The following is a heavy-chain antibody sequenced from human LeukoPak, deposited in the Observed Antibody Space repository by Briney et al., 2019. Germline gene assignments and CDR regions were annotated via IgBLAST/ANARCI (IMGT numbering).Heavy chain of an antibody. V-gene: IGHV4-59*11. CDR2: IYYSGST. CDR3: ARCFYYYYMDV. Sequence: DPSETLSLTCTVSGGSISSHYWSWIRQPPGKGLEWIGYIYYSGSTNYNPSLKSRVTISVDTSKNQFSLKLSSVTAADTAVYYCARCFYYYYMDVWGKGTTVTVCS. CDR1: GGSISSHY. J-gene: IGHJ6*03.